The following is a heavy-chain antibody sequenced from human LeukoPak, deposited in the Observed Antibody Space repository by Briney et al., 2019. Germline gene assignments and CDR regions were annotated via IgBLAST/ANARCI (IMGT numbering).Heavy chain of an antibody. D-gene: IGHD3-22*01. J-gene: IGHJ4*02. CDR1: GDFITGSTYY. Sequence: TSETLSLTCTVSGDFITGSTYYWGWIRQPPGKGLEWIGSMYYSGSTYSNPSLRSRVTMSADTSKNQFSLNLKYVTAADTAVYYCARQYYDSTGYYYFDYWGQGTLVTVSS. V-gene: IGHV4-39*01. CDR2: MYYSGST. CDR3: ARQYYDSTGYYYFDY.